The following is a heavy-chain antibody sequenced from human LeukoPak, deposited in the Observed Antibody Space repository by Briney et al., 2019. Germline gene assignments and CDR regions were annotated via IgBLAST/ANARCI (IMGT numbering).Heavy chain of an antibody. D-gene: IGHD3-22*01. Sequence: ASVKVSCKVSGYTLTELSMHWVRRAHGKGLEWMGGFDPEDGETIYAQKFQGRVTMTEDTSTDTAYMELSSLRSEDTAVYYCRGYYYLVADYWGQGTLVTVSS. V-gene: IGHV1-24*01. J-gene: IGHJ4*02. CDR3: RGYYYLVADY. CDR1: GYTLTELS. CDR2: FDPEDGET.